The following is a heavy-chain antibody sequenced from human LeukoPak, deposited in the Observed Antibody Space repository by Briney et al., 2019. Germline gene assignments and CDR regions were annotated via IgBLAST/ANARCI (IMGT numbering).Heavy chain of an antibody. CDR3: ARGLPYYYGSGSYWPHDAFDI. Sequence: SETLSLTCTVSGDSISSSYWSWIRQPPGKGLEWMGDIYYSGSTKYNPSLKSRVTISVDTSKNQFSLKLSSVTAADTAVYYCARGLPYYYGSGSYWPHDAFDIWGQGTMVTVSS. V-gene: IGHV4-59*12. CDR1: GDSISSSY. D-gene: IGHD3-10*01. CDR2: IYYSGST. J-gene: IGHJ3*02.